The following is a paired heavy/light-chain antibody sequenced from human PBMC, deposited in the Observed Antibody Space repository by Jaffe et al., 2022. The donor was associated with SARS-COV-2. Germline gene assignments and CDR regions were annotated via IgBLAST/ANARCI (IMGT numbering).Heavy chain of an antibody. J-gene: IGHJ6*02. V-gene: IGHV3-7*03. CDR3: ARVQRFHHHYGIDF. D-gene: IGHD2-2*01. CDR1: GFTFSDYW. Sequence: ELQLVESGGGLVQPGGSLRLSCAVSGFTFSDYWMTWVRQAPGKGLEWVANTKTDESEKYYMDSVKGRFTISRDNAKNSLYLQMNSLRAEDSAVYFCARVQRFHHHYGIDFWGQGTTVTVS. CDR2: TKTDESEK.
Light chain of an antibody. CDR2: ENN. J-gene: IGLJ2*01. CDR1: YSNIGNND. CDR3: GTWDNSLSAVV. V-gene: IGLV1-51*02. Sequence: QSVLTQPPSVSAAPGQKVTISCSGSYSNIGNNDVTWYQQLPGTAPKYLIYENNKRPSGTPDRFSASKSGTSATLDITGLQTGDEADYYCGTWDNSLSAVVFGGGTKLTVL.